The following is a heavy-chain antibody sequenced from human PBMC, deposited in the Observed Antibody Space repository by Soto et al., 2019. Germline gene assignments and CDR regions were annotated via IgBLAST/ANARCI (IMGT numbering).Heavy chain of an antibody. V-gene: IGHV3-74*01. D-gene: IGHD4-17*01. J-gene: IGHJ4*02. CDR1: GFTFSSYW. CDR3: ATGPATTGFDY. CDR2: INSDGSST. Sequence: VGSLRLSCAASGFTFSSYWMHWVRQAPGKGLVWVSRINSDGSSTSYADSVKGRFTISRDNAKNTLYLQMNSLRAEDTAVYYCATGPATTGFDYWGQGTLVTVSS.